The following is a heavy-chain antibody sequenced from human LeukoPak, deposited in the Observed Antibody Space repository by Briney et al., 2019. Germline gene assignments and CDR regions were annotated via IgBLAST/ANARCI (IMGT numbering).Heavy chain of an antibody. V-gene: IGHV4-4*07. J-gene: IGHJ1*01. D-gene: IGHD4-17*01. CDR3: ARHHSTTVTTWYFQH. Sequence: KPSETLSLTCTVSGGSISSYYWSWIRQPAGKGLEWIGRIYTSGSTNYNPSLKSRVTMSVDTSKNQFSLKLSSVTAADTAVYYCARHHSTTVTTWYFQHWGQGTLVTVSS. CDR1: GGSISSYY. CDR2: IYTSGST.